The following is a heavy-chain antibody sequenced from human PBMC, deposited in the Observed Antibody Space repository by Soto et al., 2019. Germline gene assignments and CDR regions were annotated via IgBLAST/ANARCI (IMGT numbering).Heavy chain of an antibody. D-gene: IGHD6-25*01. J-gene: IGHJ6*02. CDR1: GGSFSGYY. CDR2: INHSGST. CDR3: ASPGPAGVYYYSYGRDV. V-gene: IGHV4-34*01. Sequence: PSETLSLTCAVYGGSFSGYYWSWIRQPPGKGLEWIGEINHSGSTNYNPSLKSRVTISVDTSKNQFSLKLSSVTAADTAVYYCASPGPAGVYYYSYGRDVWGQGPTAPVPS.